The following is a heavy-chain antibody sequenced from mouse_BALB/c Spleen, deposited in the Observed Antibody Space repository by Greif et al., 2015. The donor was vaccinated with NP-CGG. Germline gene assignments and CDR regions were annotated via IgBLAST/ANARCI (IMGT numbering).Heavy chain of an antibody. CDR1: GFTFSSFG. CDR2: ISSGSSTI. J-gene: IGHJ1*01. CDR3: ASRLHYYGSSHWYFDV. Sequence: EVKLVESGGGLVQPGGSRKLSCAASGFTFSSFGMHWVRQAPEKGLEWVAYISSGSSTIYYADTVKGRFTISRGNPKNTLFLQMTSLRSEDTAMYYCASRLHYYGSSHWYFDVWGAGTTVTVSS. D-gene: IGHD1-1*01. V-gene: IGHV5-17*02.